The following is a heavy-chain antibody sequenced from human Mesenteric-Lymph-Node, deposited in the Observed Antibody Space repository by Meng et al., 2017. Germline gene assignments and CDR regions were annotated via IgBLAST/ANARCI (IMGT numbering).Heavy chain of an antibody. CDR3: ARDPGWGSLDY. J-gene: IGHJ4*02. CDR1: GFTFSSYE. CDR2: ITGSGSPI. V-gene: IGHV3-48*03. D-gene: IGHD7-27*01. Sequence: GESLKISCAASGFTFSSYEMNWVRQTPGRRLEWLSYITGSGSPIYYADSVKGRFTIFRDNAKNSLYLQMNSLRAEDTAVYYCARDPGWGSLDYWGQGTLVTVSS.